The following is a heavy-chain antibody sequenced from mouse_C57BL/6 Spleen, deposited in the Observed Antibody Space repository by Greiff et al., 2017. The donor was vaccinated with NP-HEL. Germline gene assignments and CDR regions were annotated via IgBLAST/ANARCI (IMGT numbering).Heavy chain of an antibody. CDR2: IDPSDSYT. V-gene: IGHV1-69*01. D-gene: IGHD4-1*01. CDR3: ARTGTSAYFDV. Sequence: QVQLKQPGAELVMPGASVKLSCKASGYTFTSYWMHWVKQRPGQGLEWIGEIDPSDSYTNYNQKFKGKSTLTVDKSSSTAYMQLSSLTSEDSAVYYCARTGTSAYFDVWGTGTTVTVSS. CDR1: GYTFTSYW. J-gene: IGHJ1*03.